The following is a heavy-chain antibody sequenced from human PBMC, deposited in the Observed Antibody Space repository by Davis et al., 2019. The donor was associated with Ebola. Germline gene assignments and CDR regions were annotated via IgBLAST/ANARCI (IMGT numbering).Heavy chain of an antibody. J-gene: IGHJ6*04. CDR1: GFPFSTYN. Sequence: PGGSLRLSCAASGFPFSTYNMNWVRQAPGKGLEWVSAISGSGGSTYYADSVKGRFTISRDNSKKTLYLQMNSLRAEDTAVYYCAKSGLSFGVVKYHYGMDVWGKGTTVTVSS. D-gene: IGHD3-3*01. CDR3: AKSGLSFGVVKYHYGMDV. V-gene: IGHV3-23*01. CDR2: ISGSGGST.